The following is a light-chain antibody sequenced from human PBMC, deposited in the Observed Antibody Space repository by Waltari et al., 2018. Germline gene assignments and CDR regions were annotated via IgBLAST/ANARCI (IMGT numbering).Light chain of an antibody. CDR2: GAS. CDR1: QSVSRA. CDR3: QHYLRLPVT. Sequence: EIVLTQSPGTLSLSLGVSATVSCRASQSVSRALAWYQQKPGQAPRLLIYGASTRATGIPDRFSGSGSGTDFSLTISRLEPDDFAVYYCQHYLRLPVTFGQGTTVEI. J-gene: IGKJ1*01. V-gene: IGKV3-20*01.